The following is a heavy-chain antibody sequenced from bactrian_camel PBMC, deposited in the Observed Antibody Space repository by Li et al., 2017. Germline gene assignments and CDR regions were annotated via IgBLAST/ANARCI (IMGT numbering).Heavy chain of an antibody. Sequence: QVQLVESGGGSVQAGGSLRLSCTVSGFSFDDSDMGWYRQAPGKEREAIAIMNSIGSETYADSVTGRVTISKDNAKNTLFLQMTALKIEDTATYSCAATGRPNDCGPAQKLLLHKAREGRDFGIWGQATQVTVS. D-gene: IGHD2*01. CDR3: AATGRPNDCGPAQKLLLHKAREGRDFGI. CDR1: GFSFDDSD. V-gene: IGHV3S55*01. J-gene: IGHJ4*01. CDR2: MNSIGSE.